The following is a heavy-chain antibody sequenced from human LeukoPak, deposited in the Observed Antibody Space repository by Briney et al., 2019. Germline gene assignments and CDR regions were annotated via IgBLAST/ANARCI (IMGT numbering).Heavy chain of an antibody. CDR2: IYHSGST. CDR1: GGSISSSNW. J-gene: IGHJ6*03. CDR3: AREYSEGYYDSSGYTDYYYYYMDV. V-gene: IGHV4-4*02. Sequence: SGTLSLTCAVSGGSISSSNWWSWVRQPPGKGLEWIGEIYHSGSTNYNPSLKSRVTISVDKSKNQFSLKLSSVTAADTAVYYCAREYSEGYYDSSGYTDYYYYYMDVWGKGTTVTISS. D-gene: IGHD3-22*01.